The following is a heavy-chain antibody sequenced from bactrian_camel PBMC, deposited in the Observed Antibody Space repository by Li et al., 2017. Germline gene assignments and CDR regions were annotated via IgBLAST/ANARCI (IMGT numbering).Heavy chain of an antibody. CDR3: AARLLGCPTPDLYSY. CDR2: IWTGGVT. J-gene: IGHJ4*01. V-gene: IGHV3S61*01. D-gene: IGHD5*01. CDR1: AFSIGTYC. Sequence: VQLVESGGGSVQSGGSLRLSCVASAFSIGTYCMGWFRQAPGKEREGVARIWTGGVTNYADSVKGRFTISRDNAKNTLYLQMNSLKPEDTAMYYCAARLLGCPTPDLYSYRGQGTQVTVS.